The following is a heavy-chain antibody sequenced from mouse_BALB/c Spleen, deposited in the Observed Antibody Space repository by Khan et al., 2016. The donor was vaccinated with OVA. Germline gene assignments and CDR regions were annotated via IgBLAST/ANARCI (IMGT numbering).Heavy chain of an antibody. CDR1: GISITTGNYR. Sequence: EVKLLESGPGLVKPSQTVSLTCTVTGISITTGNYRWSWIRQFPGNKLEWIGNIYYSGTITYNPSLTSRTTITNDTSKSQFFLEMNSLTAQDTATYCCARDYGSLYWYFDVWGAGTTVTVSS. CDR2: IYYSGTI. CDR3: ARDYGSLYWYFDV. D-gene: IGHD1-1*01. J-gene: IGHJ1*01. V-gene: IGHV3-5*02.